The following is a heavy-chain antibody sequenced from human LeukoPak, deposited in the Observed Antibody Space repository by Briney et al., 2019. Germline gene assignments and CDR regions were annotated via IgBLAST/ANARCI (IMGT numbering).Heavy chain of an antibody. CDR2: IYTSGST. CDR3: ARGPTTVTRAFDY. V-gene: IGHV4-4*07. D-gene: IGHD4-17*01. CDR1: GGSFSIYY. Sequence: SETLSLTCTVSGGSFSIYYWSWIRQPAGKGLEWIGRIYTSGSTNYNPSLKSRVTMSVDTSKNQFSLKLSSVTAADTAVYYRARGPTTVTRAFDYWGQGTLVTVSS. J-gene: IGHJ4*02.